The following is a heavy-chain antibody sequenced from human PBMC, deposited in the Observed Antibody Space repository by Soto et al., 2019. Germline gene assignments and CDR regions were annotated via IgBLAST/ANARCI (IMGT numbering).Heavy chain of an antibody. Sequence: PGGSLRLSCAASGFTFSSYGMHLVRQAPGKGLEWVAVISYDGSNKYYADSVKGRFTISRDNSKNTLYLQMNSLRAEDTAVYYCAKTALRLGESNYFDYWGQGT. V-gene: IGHV3-30*18. CDR2: ISYDGSNK. CDR3: AKTALRLGESNYFDY. CDR1: GFTFSSYG. D-gene: IGHD3-16*01. J-gene: IGHJ4*02.